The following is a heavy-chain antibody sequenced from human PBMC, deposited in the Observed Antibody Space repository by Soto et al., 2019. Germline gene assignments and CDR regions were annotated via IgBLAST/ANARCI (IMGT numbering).Heavy chain of an antibody. D-gene: IGHD3-10*01. Sequence: EVQLVQSGAEVKKPGESLQISCKGSGYSFTSYWIGWVRQMPGKGLEWMGIIYPGDSDTRYSPSFQGQATISADKSISTAYLQWSSLKASDTAMYYCARMYGSGSYYHLDPFDYWGQGTLVTVSS. CDR2: IYPGDSDT. CDR3: ARMYGSGSYYHLDPFDY. J-gene: IGHJ4*02. V-gene: IGHV5-51*03. CDR1: GYSFTSYW.